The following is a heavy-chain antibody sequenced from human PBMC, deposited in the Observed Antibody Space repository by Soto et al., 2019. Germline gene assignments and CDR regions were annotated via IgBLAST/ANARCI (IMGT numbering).Heavy chain of an antibody. D-gene: IGHD3-10*01. V-gene: IGHV4-39*01. CDR2: IYYSGST. J-gene: IGHJ4*02. Sequence: SETLSLTCSVSGGSISSSSYYWGWIRQPPGKGLEWIGSIYYSGSTYYNPSLKSRVTISVDTSKNQFALNLSSVTAADTAVYFCARQAMVRGDIADFDFWGQGNLVTVSS. CDR1: GGSISSSSYY. CDR3: ARQAMVRGDIADFDF.